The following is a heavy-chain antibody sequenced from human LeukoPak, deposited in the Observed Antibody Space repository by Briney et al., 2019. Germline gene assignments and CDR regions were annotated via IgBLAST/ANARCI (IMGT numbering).Heavy chain of an antibody. CDR2: INSDGSST. D-gene: IGHD1-14*01. CDR1: GFTFSSYW. V-gene: IGHV3-74*01. CDR3: ARVNRRVSLGPLPDY. Sequence: PGGSLRLSCAASGFTFSSYWMHWVRQAPGKGLVWVSRINSDGSSTSYADSVKGRFTISRDNAKNTLYLQMNSLRAEDTAVYYCARVNRRVSLGPLPDYWGQGTLVTVSS. J-gene: IGHJ4*02.